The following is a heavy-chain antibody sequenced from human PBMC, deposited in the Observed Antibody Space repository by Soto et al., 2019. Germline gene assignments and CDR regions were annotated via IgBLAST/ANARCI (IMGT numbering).Heavy chain of an antibody. V-gene: IGHV4-39*01. Sequence: QLQLQESGPGLVKPSETLSLTCTVSGGSISSSSYYWGWIRQPPGKGLEWIGSIYYSGSTYYNPSLMSRVTISVDTSKNQFSLKLSSVTAADTAVYYCARGSCSGGSCYSPYYYYYMDVWGKGTTVTVSS. CDR3: ARGSCSGGSCYSPYYYYYMDV. CDR1: GGSISSSSYY. CDR2: IYYSGST. J-gene: IGHJ6*03. D-gene: IGHD2-15*01.